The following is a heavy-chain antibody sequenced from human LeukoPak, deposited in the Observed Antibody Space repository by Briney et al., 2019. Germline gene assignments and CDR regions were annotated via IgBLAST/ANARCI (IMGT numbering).Heavy chain of an antibody. CDR2: IYHSGST. J-gene: IGHJ3*02. CDR1: GYSISSGYY. Sequence: SETLSLTCTVSGYSISSGYYWGWIRQPPGKGLEWIGSIYHSGSTYYNPSLKSRVTISVDTSKNQFSLKLSSVTAADTAVYYCASNYYDSSGFDAFDIWGQGTMVTVSS. CDR3: ASNYYDSSGFDAFDI. V-gene: IGHV4-38-2*02. D-gene: IGHD3-22*01.